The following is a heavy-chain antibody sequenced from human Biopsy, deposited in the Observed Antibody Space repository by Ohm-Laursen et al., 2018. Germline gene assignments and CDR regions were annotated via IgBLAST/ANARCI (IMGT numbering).Heavy chain of an antibody. CDR2: NIPILGTG. V-gene: IGHV1-69*06. D-gene: IGHD3-9*01. CDR3: ATKLTGYFHH. CDR1: GGTFSNYG. J-gene: IGHJ1*01. Sequence: SVKVSCKAPGGTFSNYGVNRVRQAPGQGLEWLGGNIPILGTGNYAQKFQDRVTVAADTSTSTATMELRSLRSDDTAVYYCATKLTGYFHHWGQGTLVIVSS.